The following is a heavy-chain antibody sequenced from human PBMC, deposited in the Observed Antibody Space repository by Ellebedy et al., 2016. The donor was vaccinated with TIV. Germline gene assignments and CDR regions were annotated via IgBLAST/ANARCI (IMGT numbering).Heavy chain of an antibody. Sequence: GESLKISCVGSGFTFSNYALTWVRRAPGKGLEWVSAITVGSIETFYADSVKGRFAISRDDSRNTLYLQLSSLRAEDAAVYYCARGRRDFDVWGQGTMVTVAS. D-gene: IGHD1-14*01. V-gene: IGHV3-23*01. CDR1: GFTFSNYA. CDR3: ARGRRDFDV. CDR2: ITVGSIET. J-gene: IGHJ3*01.